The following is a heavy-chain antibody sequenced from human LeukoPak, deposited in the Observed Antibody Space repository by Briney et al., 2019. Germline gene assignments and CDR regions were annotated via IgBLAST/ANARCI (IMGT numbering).Heavy chain of an antibody. J-gene: IGHJ6*03. CDR2: IKQDGSEK. CDR1: GFTYSTYS. V-gene: IGHV3-7*01. CDR3: ARRSYRGVITVYYYYYMDV. D-gene: IGHD3-16*02. Sequence: GGSLRLSCAASGFTYSTYSMNWVRQAPGKVLEWVANIKQDGSEKYYVDSVKGRFTISRDNAKNSVYLQMNRLRVEDTAVYYCARRSYRGVITVYYYYYMDVWGKGTPVTVSS.